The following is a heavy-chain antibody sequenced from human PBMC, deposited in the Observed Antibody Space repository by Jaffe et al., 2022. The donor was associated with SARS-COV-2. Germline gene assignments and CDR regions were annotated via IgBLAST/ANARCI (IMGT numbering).Heavy chain of an antibody. Sequence: QVQLQQWGAGLLKPSETLSLTCAVYGGSFSGYYWSWIRQPPGKGLEWIGEINHSGSTNYNPSLKSRVTISVDTSKNQFSLKLSSVTAADTAVYYCARGSASSGYYSDAFDIWGQGTMVTVSS. CDR2: INHSGST. CDR3: ARGSASSGYYSDAFDI. D-gene: IGHD3-22*01. V-gene: IGHV4-34*01. J-gene: IGHJ3*02. CDR1: GGSFSGYY.